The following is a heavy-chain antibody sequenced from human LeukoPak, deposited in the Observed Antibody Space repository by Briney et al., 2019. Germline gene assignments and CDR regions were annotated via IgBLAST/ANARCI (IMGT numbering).Heavy chain of an antibody. D-gene: IGHD3-3*01. CDR3: ARELIFGVVDY. CDR2: IYTSGST. CDR1: GGSLSSYY. V-gene: IGHV4-4*07. Sequence: SETLSLTCTVSGGSLSSYYWSWVRQPAGKGLEWIGRIYTSGSTNYNPSLKSRVTMSVDTSKNQFYLKLSSVTAADTAVYYCARELIFGVVDYWGQGTLVTVSS. J-gene: IGHJ4*02.